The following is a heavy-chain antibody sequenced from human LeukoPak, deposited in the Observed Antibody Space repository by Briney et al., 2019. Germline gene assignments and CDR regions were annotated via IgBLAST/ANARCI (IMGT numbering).Heavy chain of an antibody. D-gene: IGHD1-26*01. J-gene: IGHJ5*02. CDR1: GFTFDDCA. V-gene: IGHV3-9*01. CDR2: ISWNSGSI. Sequence: PGGSLRLSCAASGFTFDDCAMHWVRQAPGKGLEWVSGISWNSGSIGYADSVKGRFTISRDNAKNSLYLQMNSLRAEDTALYYCAQGQGGSPLRYNWFDPWGQGTLVTVSS. CDR3: AQGQGGSPLRYNWFDP.